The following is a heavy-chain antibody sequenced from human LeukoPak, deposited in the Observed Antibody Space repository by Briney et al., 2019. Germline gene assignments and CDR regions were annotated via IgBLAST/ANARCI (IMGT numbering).Heavy chain of an antibody. CDR1: GFTFSSYA. J-gene: IGHJ3*02. CDR3: AKDRPELLFWEWLFDAFDI. D-gene: IGHD3-3*01. V-gene: IGHV3-23*01. Sequence: GGSLRLSCAASGFTFSSYAMSWVRQAPGKGLEWVSAISGSGGSTYYADSVKGRFTISRDNSKNTLYLKMNSLRAEDKAVYYCAKDRPELLFWEWLFDAFDIWGQGTMITVSS. CDR2: ISGSGGST.